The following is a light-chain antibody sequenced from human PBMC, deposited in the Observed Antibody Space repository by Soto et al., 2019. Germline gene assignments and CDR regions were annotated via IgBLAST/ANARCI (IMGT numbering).Light chain of an antibody. CDR2: EVT. CDR1: SSDVGDYNY. V-gene: IGLV2-14*01. Sequence: QSALTQPASVSGSPGQSITISCTGTSSDVGDYNYVSWYQHHPGKAPKLMIYEVTNRPSGVSNRFSGSKSGNTASLAISGLQADDEDDYYCSSYTSGSTSYVFGTGTKLTVL. CDR3: SSYTSGSTSYV. J-gene: IGLJ1*01.